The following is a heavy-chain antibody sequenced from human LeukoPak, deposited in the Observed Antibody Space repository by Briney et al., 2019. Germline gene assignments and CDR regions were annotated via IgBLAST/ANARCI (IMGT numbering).Heavy chain of an antibody. J-gene: IGHJ4*02. D-gene: IGHD2-2*01. V-gene: IGHV3-48*01. Sequence: GGSLRLSCAASGFTFSSYSMNWVRQAPGKGLEWVSYISSSSSTIYYADSVKGRFTISRDNAKNSLYLQMNSLSAEDTAVYNCARLIVVVPAATFDYWGQGTLVTVSS. CDR2: ISSSSSTI. CDR3: ARLIVVVPAATFDY. CDR1: GFTFSSYS.